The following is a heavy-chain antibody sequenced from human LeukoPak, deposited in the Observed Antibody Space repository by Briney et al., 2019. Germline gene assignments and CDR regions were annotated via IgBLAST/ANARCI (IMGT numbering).Heavy chain of an antibody. Sequence: RASVKVSCKASGGTFSSYAISWVRQAPGQGLEWMGRIIPILGIANYAQKFQGRVTITADKSTSTAYMELGSLRSEDTAVYYCASTYDSSGYYQVYYFDYWGQGTLVTVSS. J-gene: IGHJ4*02. D-gene: IGHD3-22*01. CDR3: ASTYDSSGYYQVYYFDY. V-gene: IGHV1-69*04. CDR1: GGTFSSYA. CDR2: IIPILGIA.